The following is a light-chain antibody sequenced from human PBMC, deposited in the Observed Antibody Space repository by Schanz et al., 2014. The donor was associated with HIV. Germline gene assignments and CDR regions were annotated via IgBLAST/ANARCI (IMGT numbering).Light chain of an antibody. V-gene: IGLV1-44*01. CDR3: QSYDSSLSGPGV. CDR2: AGN. Sequence: QSVLTQPPSASGTPGQRVTISCSGSSSNIGINTVNWYQHLPGTAPKLLIYAGNQRASGVPDRLSGSGSGTSASLVISGLQSQDEADYYCQSYDSSLSGPGVFGGGTKLTVL. CDR1: SSNIGINT. J-gene: IGLJ3*02.